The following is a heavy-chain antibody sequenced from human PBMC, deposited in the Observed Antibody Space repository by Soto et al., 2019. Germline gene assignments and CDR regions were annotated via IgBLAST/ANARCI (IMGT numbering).Heavy chain of an antibody. D-gene: IGHD6-13*01. Sequence: GVSLRLSCAASGFTFSSYSMNWVRQSPGKGLEWVSSISSSSSYIYYADSVNGRLTISRDNAKNSLYLQMNSLRAEDTAVYYCARVCEDSSYYYYGMDVWGQGNTVTVSS. CDR1: GFTFSSYS. CDR2: ISSSSSYI. V-gene: IGHV3-21*01. CDR3: ARVCEDSSYYYYGMDV. J-gene: IGHJ6*02.